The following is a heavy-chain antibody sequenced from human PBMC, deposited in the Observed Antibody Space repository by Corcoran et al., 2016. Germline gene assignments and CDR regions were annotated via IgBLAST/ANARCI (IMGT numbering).Heavy chain of an antibody. Sequence: QEQLVASGGDVVQPGGSLRLSCVASGFTFSYYGMHWVRQAPGKGLEWVAIIWNDGSHKDHADSVKGRFTISRDNYKNTLYMQMNSLIVEDTAVYYGAGLRHSNFMVGLDVWGQGITVTVAS. J-gene: IGHJ6*02. D-gene: IGHD4-4*01. CDR1: GFTFSYYG. CDR3: AGLRHSNFMVGLDV. CDR2: IWNDGSHK. V-gene: IGHV3-33*03.